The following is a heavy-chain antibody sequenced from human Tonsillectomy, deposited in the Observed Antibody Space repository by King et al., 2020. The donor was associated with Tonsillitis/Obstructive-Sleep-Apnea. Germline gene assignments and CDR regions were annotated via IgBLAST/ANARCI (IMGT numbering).Heavy chain of an antibody. J-gene: IGHJ4*02. CDR2: IDPSDSYT. V-gene: IGHV5-10-1*01. Sequence: EVQLVESGAEVKKPGESLRISCKGSGYSFTSYWISWVRQMPGKGLEWMGRIDPSDSYTNYSPSFQGHVTISADKSISTAYLQWSSLKASDTAMYYCARLRYYYDSSGYYLDYWGQGTLVTVSS. CDR3: ARLRYYYDSSGYYLDY. CDR1: GYSFTSYW. D-gene: IGHD3-22*01.